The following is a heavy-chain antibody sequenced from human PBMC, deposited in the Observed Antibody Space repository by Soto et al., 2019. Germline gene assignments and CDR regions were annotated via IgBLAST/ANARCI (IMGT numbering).Heavy chain of an antibody. Sequence: SETLPLTYTVSGDSIRRGSYWGWIRQPPGKGLEWIGSIYSTGNTYYNPSLNSQVTISVDTSKNQFSLNVISVTAADTAVYYCRRSSRYSTDVWGQGTTVT. CDR1: GDSIRRGSY. CDR3: RRSSRYSTDV. D-gene: IGHD6-13*01. V-gene: IGHV4-38-2*02. CDR2: IYSTGNT. J-gene: IGHJ6*02.